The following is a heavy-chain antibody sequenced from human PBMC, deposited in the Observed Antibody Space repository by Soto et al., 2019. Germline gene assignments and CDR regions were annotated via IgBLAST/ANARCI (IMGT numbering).Heavy chain of an antibody. CDR1: GFTFSSYA. CDR2: ISSSGSSI. J-gene: IGHJ6*03. CDR3: ARDYSTGGYCSSTSCSNYYYYMDV. Sequence: PGGSLRLSCAASGFTFSSYAMSWVRQAPGKGLEWVSAISSSGSSIYYADSVKGRFTISRDNAKNSLYLQMNSLRAEDTAVYYCARDYSTGGYCSSTSCSNYYYYMDVWGKGTTVTVSS. D-gene: IGHD2-2*01. V-gene: IGHV3-23*01.